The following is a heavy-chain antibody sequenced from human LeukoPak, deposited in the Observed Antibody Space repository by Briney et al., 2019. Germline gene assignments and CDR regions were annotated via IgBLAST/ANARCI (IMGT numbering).Heavy chain of an antibody. CDR3: ARFIAAPYYFDY. CDR1: GFTFSSYS. Sequence: GGSLRLSCAASGFTFSSYSMNWVRQAPGKGLEWVSFISGSRSYIYYADSVKGRFTISRDNAKNSLYLQMSSLRAEDTAVYYCARFIAAPYYFDYWGRGTLVTVSS. CDR2: ISGSRSYI. D-gene: IGHD6-13*01. J-gene: IGHJ4*02. V-gene: IGHV3-21*01.